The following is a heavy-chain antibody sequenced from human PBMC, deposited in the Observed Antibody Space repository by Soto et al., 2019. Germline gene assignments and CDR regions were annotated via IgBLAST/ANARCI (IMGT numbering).Heavy chain of an antibody. Sequence: QLQLQESGPGLVKPSETLSLTCTVSGGSISSSSYYWGWIRQPPGKGLEWIGSIYYSGSTYYNPSLKSRVTISVDTSKNQFSLKLSSVTAADTAVYYCARPGGSAREDYYYYGMDVWGQGTTVTVSS. V-gene: IGHV4-39*01. CDR2: IYYSGST. CDR3: ARPGGSAREDYYYYGMDV. J-gene: IGHJ6*02. CDR1: GGSISSSSYY.